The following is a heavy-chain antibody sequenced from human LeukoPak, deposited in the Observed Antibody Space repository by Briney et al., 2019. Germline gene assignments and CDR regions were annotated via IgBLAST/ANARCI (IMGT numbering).Heavy chain of an antibody. J-gene: IGHJ4*02. Sequence: GGSLRLSCAASGFTFSSYSMNWVRQAPEKGLEWVSSISSSSSYIYYADSVKGRFTISRDNAKNSLYLQMNSLRAEDTAVYYCARERRHSSGLDYWGQGTLVTVSS. CDR3: ARERRHSSGLDY. CDR1: GFTFSSYS. D-gene: IGHD6-19*01. CDR2: ISSSSSYI. V-gene: IGHV3-21*01.